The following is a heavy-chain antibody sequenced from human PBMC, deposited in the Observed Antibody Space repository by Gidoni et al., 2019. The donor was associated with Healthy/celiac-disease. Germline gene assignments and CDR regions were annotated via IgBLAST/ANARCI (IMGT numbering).Heavy chain of an antibody. V-gene: IGHV3-9*01. Sequence: EVQLVESGGGLVQPGRSLSLSCAASGFTFDDYAMHWVRQAPGKGLEWVSGISWNSGSIGYADSVKGRFTISRDNAKNSLYLQMNSLRAEDTALYYCAKGGYSSSWYFVDYWGQGTLVTVSS. J-gene: IGHJ4*02. CDR1: GFTFDDYA. D-gene: IGHD6-13*01. CDR3: AKGGYSSSWYFVDY. CDR2: ISWNSGSI.